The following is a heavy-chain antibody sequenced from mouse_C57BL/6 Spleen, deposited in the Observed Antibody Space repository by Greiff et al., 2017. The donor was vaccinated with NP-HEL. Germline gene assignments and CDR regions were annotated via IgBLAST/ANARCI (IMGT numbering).Heavy chain of an antibody. Sequence: EVQLQESGPGMVKPSQSLSLTCTVSGYSITSCYDWHWIRHFPGNKLEWVGYISYSGSTNYNPSLKSRITLTHDKSKNHFFLKLNSVTTEDTATYYCARDLDGNYDMDYWGQGTSVTVSS. D-gene: IGHD2-1*01. CDR3: ARDLDGNYDMDY. CDR2: ISYSGST. V-gene: IGHV3-1*01. J-gene: IGHJ4*01. CDR1: GYSITSCYD.